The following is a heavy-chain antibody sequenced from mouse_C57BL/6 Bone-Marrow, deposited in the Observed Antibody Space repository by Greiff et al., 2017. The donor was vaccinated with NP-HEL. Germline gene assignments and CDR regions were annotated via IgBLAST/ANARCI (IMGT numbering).Heavy chain of an antibody. CDR3: VRRGYSGYFDV. V-gene: IGHV1-81*01. D-gene: IGHD3-1*01. CDR2: IYPRSGNT. J-gene: IGHJ1*03. CDR1: GYTFTSYG. Sequence: QVQLQQSGAELARPGASVKLSCKASGYTFTSYGISWVKQRTGQGLEWIGEIYPRSGNTYYNEKFKGKATLTADKSSSTAYMELRSLTSEDSAVYFCVRRGYSGYFDVWGTGTTVTVSS.